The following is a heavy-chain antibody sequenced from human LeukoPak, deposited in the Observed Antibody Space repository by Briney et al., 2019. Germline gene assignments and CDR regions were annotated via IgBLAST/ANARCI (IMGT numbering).Heavy chain of an antibody. J-gene: IGHJ4*02. CDR3: ARDRYCSSTSCSTLFDY. V-gene: IGHV1-18*01. CDR2: ISAYNGNT. Sequence: ASVKVSCKASGYTFTSYGISWVRQAPGQGLEWMGWISAYNGNTNYAQKLQGRVTMTTDTSTSTAYMELRSLRSDDTAVYYCARDRYCSSTSCSTLFDYWGQGTLVTVSS. CDR1: GYTFTSYG. D-gene: IGHD2-2*02.